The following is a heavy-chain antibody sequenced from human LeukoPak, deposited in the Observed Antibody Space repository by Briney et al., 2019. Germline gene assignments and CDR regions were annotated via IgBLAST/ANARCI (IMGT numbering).Heavy chain of an antibody. CDR3: ARLHEEYSSSSLPQFDY. CDR2: INPSGGST. D-gene: IGHD6-6*01. J-gene: IGHJ4*02. CDR1: GYTFTSYY. V-gene: IGHV1-46*01. Sequence: ASVKVSCKASGYTFTSYYMHWVRQAPGQGLEWMGIINPSGGSTSYAQKFQGRVTMTRDTSTSTVYMELSSLRSEDTAVYYCARLHEEYSSSSLPQFDYWGQGTLVTVSS.